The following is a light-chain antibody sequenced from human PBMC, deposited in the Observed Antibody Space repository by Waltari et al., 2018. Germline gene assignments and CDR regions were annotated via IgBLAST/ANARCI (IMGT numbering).Light chain of an antibody. Sequence: DIQMTQSPSSLSASVRDTVTITCRASQAISTYLHWYQQRPGKPPELLIYGASSFQGGVPSRFSGSGAGKEFILTITSLQPEDYATYFCQQSFRTPPTFGPGTRVEI. CDR3: QQSFRTPPT. J-gene: IGKJ3*01. CDR1: QAISTY. V-gene: IGKV1-39*01. CDR2: GAS.